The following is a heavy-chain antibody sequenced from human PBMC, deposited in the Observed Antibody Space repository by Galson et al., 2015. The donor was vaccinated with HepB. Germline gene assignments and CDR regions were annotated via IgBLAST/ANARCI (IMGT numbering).Heavy chain of an antibody. V-gene: IGHV3-9*01. J-gene: IGHJ3*02. CDR1: GFTFDDYA. D-gene: IGHD2-15*01. CDR3: AKVGLRYCSGGSCFGAFDI. Sequence: SLRLSCAASGFTFDDYAIHWVRQAPGKGLEWVSGISWNSGFIGYADSVKGRFSISRDNAKNSLYLQMNSLRAEDTALYYCAKVGLRYCSGGSCFGAFDIWGQGTMVTVSS. CDR2: ISWNSGFI.